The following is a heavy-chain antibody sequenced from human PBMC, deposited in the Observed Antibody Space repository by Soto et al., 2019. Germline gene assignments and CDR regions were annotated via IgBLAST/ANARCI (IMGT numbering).Heavy chain of an antibody. Sequence: GGSLRLSCAVSGFTFSNFAMSWVRQAPGKGLEWVSSITGSGETTYYAGSVKGRFTISRDNSKNTLSLQMNSLRADDTAVYYCAKDSDYSNYVHGMDVWGQGTTVTVSS. D-gene: IGHD4-4*01. CDR2: ITGSGETT. CDR3: AKDSDYSNYVHGMDV. J-gene: IGHJ6*02. CDR1: GFTFSNFA. V-gene: IGHV3-23*01.